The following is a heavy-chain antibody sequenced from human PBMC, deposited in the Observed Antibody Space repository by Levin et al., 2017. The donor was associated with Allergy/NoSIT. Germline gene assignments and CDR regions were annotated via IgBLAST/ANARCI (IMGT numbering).Heavy chain of an antibody. CDR1: GFTFDDYA. J-gene: IGHJ4*02. CDR3: AKDFHYSSSWSNFDY. Sequence: GGSLRLSCAASGFTFDDYAMHWVRQAPGKGLEWVSGISWNSGSIGYADSVKGRFTISRDNAKNSLYLQMNSLRAEDTALYYCAKDFHYSSSWSNFDYWGQGTLVTVSS. CDR2: ISWNSGSI. V-gene: IGHV3-9*01. D-gene: IGHD6-13*01.